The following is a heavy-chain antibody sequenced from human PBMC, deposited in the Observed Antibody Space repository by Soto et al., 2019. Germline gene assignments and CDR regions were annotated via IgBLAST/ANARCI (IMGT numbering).Heavy chain of an antibody. CDR2: ISGNSGTT. V-gene: IGHV3-23*01. D-gene: IGHD3-3*01. J-gene: IGHJ4*02. CDR1: GFNLSNYA. Sequence: EVQLLESGGDFKQPGGSLRLSCEGSGFNLSNYALNWVRQAPGKRLEWVSVISGNSGTTYYAASVKGRFTISRDNSKKTLYLQMNRLTADDTAVYYCAKGRAITVFGVITPFDSWGQGTLVTVSS. CDR3: AKGRAITVFGVITPFDS.